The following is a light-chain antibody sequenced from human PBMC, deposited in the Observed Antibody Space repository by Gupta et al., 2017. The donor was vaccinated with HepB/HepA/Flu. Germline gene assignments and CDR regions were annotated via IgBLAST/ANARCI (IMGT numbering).Light chain of an antibody. Sequence: EIVLSQSRGTLSLSPGEGATLSCTASQSVSSSYLAWYQQKPGQAPRLLIYGASSRATGIPDRFSGSGSGTDFTLTISRLEPEDFAVYYCQQYCSSPHTFGQGTKLEIK. V-gene: IGKV3-20*01. J-gene: IGKJ2*01. CDR1: QSVSSSY. CDR2: GAS. CDR3: QQYCSSPHT.